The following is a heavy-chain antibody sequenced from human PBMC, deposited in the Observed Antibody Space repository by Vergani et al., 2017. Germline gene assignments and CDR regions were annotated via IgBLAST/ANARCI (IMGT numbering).Heavy chain of an antibody. CDR3: AKDSSSSGWYPGGWFDP. Sequence: EVQLVESGGGLVQPGRSLRLSCAASGFTFDDYAMHWVRQAPGKGLEWVSGISWNSGSIGYADSVKGRFTISRDNAKNSLYLQMNSLRAEDTALYYFAKDSSSSGWYPGGWFDPWGQGTLVTVSS. J-gene: IGHJ5*02. D-gene: IGHD6-19*01. V-gene: IGHV3-9*01. CDR2: ISWNSGSI. CDR1: GFTFDDYA.